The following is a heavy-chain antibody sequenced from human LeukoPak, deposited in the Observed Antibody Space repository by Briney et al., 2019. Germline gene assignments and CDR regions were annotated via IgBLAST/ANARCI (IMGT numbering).Heavy chain of an antibody. D-gene: IGHD6-6*01. CDR3: ARALRSEQLAQAGY. Sequence: GASVKVSCKASGYTFTSYDINWVRRATGQGLEWMGWMNPNSGNTGYAQKFQGRVTITRNTSISTAYMELSSLRSEDTAVYYCARALRSEQLAQAGYWGQGTLVTVSS. CDR2: MNPNSGNT. J-gene: IGHJ4*02. CDR1: GYTFTSYD. V-gene: IGHV1-8*03.